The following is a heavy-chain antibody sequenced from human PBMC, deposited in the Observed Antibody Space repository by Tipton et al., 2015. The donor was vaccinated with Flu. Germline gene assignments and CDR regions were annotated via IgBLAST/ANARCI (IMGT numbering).Heavy chain of an antibody. J-gene: IGHJ4*02. V-gene: IGHV4-4*07. CDR3: ARRGSGGRSYDY. CDR1: GDSITNYY. Sequence: TLSLTCTVFGDSITNYYWSWIRQPAGKGLEWIGRLYGSGTTKYNTSLKSRVTMSLDTAKNRFSLRLRSVTAADTAVYFCARRGSGGRSYDYWGQGTLVTISS. CDR2: LYGSGTT. D-gene: IGHD2-15*01.